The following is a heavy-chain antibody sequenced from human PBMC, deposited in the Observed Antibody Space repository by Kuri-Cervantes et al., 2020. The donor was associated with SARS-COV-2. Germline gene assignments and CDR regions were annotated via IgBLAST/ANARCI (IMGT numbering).Heavy chain of an antibody. D-gene: IGHD3-3*01. Sequence: GESLKISCKGTGYTFSTYWIGWVRQMSGKGLEWMGVIYPGDSDTRYSPSFQGQVTISADKSISTAYLQWSSLKASDTAIYYCARHSITVFGALTAPFDSWGQGTLVTVSS. CDR2: IYPGDSDT. J-gene: IGHJ5*01. CDR1: GYTFSTYW. V-gene: IGHV5-51*01. CDR3: ARHSITVFGALTAPFDS.